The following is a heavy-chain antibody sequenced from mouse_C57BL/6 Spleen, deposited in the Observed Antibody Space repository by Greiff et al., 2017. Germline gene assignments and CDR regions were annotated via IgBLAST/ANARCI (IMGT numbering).Heavy chain of an antibody. CDR1: GYTFTDYE. J-gene: IGHJ3*01. V-gene: IGHV1-15*01. CDR2: IDPETGGT. CDR3: TGPLYDYDAWFAY. Sequence: VQLQQSGAELVRPGASVTLSCKASGYTFTDYEMHWVKQTPVHGLAWIGAIDPETGGTAYNQKFKGKAILTADKSSSTTYMELRSLTSEDSAVYYCTGPLYDYDAWFAYWGQGTLVTVSA. D-gene: IGHD2-4*01.